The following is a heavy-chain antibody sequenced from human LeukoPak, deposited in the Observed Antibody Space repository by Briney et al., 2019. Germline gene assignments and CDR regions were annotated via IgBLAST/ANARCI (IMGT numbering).Heavy chain of an antibody. V-gene: IGHV3-23*01. Sequence: QPGGSLRLSCAASGFTLSSYAMTWVRQAPGKGLEWVSFISDSETNYVDSVKGRFTVSRDNSKNTLYLEMNSLRAEDTAVYFCARWKFGESDSPFFYFYFGMDVWGQGTTVTVSS. CDR3: ARWKFGESDSPFFYFYFGMDV. CDR1: GFTLSSYA. J-gene: IGHJ6*02. CDR2: ISDSET. D-gene: IGHD3-10*01.